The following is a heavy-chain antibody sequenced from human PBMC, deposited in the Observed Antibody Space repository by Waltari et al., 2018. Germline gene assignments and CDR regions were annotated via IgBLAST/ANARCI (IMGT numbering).Heavy chain of an antibody. V-gene: IGHV4-34*01. Sequence: QVQLQQWGAGLLKPSEPLSLTCAVYGGSFSGYYWSWIRQPPGTGLEWIGEINHSGSTNYNPSLKSRVTISVDTSKNQFSLKLSSVTAADTAVYYCARASVDIVATAYYYYGMDVWGQGTTVTVSS. CDR3: ARASVDIVATAYYYYGMDV. D-gene: IGHD5-12*01. CDR1: GGSFSGYY. J-gene: IGHJ6*02. CDR2: INHSGST.